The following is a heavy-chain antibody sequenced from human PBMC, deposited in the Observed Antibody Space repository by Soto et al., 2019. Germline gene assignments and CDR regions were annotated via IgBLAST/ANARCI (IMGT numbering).Heavy chain of an antibody. Sequence: GGSLRLSCVASGFSFSDYSMTWMRQAPGGGLDFVAFISNTAITDYYTDSVKGRFTISRDNARNSVYLQMNSLRAEDTAVYYCARAVPEWLRYYYYYYMDVWGKGTTVTVSS. CDR2: ISNTAITD. D-gene: IGHD5-12*01. V-gene: IGHV3-11*01. CDR1: GFSFSDYS. CDR3: ARAVPEWLRYYYYYYMDV. J-gene: IGHJ6*03.